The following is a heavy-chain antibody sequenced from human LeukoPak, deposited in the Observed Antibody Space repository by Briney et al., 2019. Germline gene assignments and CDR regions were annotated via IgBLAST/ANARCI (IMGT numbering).Heavy chain of an antibody. CDR3: AKRGSRPPHDAFDI. CDR1: GFTFSSYA. J-gene: IGHJ3*02. V-gene: IGHV3-23*01. D-gene: IGHD3-10*01. Sequence: GGSLRLSCAASGFTFSSYAMSWVRQAPGKGLEWVSSISHSGGNTYYPDSVKGRFTISRDNSTNTLYLQMNSLRAEDTAVYYCAKRGSRPPHDAFDIWGQGTMVTVSS. CDR2: ISHSGGNT.